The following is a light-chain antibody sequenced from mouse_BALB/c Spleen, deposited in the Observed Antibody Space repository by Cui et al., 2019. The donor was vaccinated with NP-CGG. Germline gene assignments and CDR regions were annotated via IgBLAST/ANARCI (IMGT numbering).Light chain of an antibody. CDR1: TGTVTTSNY. J-gene: IGLJ1*01. Sequence: QAVVPQESPPTTSPGETVTLTCRSSTGTVTTSNYANWVQEKPDHLFTGLIGGTNNRPPGVPARFSGSLTGDKAALTITGAQTEDEAIYFCALWYSNHWVFGGGTKLTVL. V-gene: IGLV1*01. CDR3: ALWYSNHWV. CDR2: GTN.